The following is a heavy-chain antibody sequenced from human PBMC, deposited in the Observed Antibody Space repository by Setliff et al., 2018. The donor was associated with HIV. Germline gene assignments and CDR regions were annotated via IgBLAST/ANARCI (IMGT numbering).Heavy chain of an antibody. J-gene: IGHJ4*02. Sequence: PGGSLRLSCAASGLTFANTWMSWVRQTPGKGLEWVGRIKSEADGGTTDYAAPVQGRFTISRDESKNTVYLQMNSLKIEETAIYYCATPPTAVTTRYFASWGQGTLVTVSS. CDR2: IKSEADGGTT. V-gene: IGHV3-15*01. D-gene: IGHD4-17*01. CDR1: GLTFANTW. CDR3: ATPPTAVTTRYFAS.